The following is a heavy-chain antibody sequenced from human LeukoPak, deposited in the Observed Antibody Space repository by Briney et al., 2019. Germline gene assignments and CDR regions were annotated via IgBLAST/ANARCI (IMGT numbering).Heavy chain of an antibody. CDR2: MNPNSGNT. V-gene: IGHV1-8*01. Sequence: ASVKVSCKASGYTFTSYDINWVRQATGQGLEWMGWMNPNSGNTGYAQKFQGRVTMTRNTSISTAYMELNSLRAEDTAIYYCAKDRYSSGCYGEWGRGTLVTVSS. J-gene: IGHJ4*02. D-gene: IGHD6-19*01. CDR3: AKDRYSSGCYGE. CDR1: GYTFTSYD.